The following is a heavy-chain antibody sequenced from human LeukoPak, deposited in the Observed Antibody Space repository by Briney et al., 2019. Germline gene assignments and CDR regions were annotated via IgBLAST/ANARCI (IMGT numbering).Heavy chain of an antibody. CDR3: ASLKNYYDSSGYLVTDAFDI. CDR1: GFTVSSNY. J-gene: IGHJ3*02. D-gene: IGHD3-22*01. V-gene: IGHV3-53*01. Sequence: QAGGSLRLSYAASGFTVSSNYMSWVRHAPGKGLEWVSVIYSGGSTYYADSVKGRFTISRDNSKNTLYLQMNSLRAEDTAVYYCASLKNYYDSSGYLVTDAFDIWGQGTMVTVSS. CDR2: IYSGGST.